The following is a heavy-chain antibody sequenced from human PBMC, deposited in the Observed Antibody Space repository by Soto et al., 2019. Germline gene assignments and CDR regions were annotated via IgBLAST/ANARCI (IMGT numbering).Heavy chain of an antibody. CDR1: GGSISSYY. Sequence: PSETLSLTCTVSGGSISSYYWSWIRQPPGKGLERIGYIYYSGSTNYNPSLKSRVTISVDTSKNQFSLKLSSVTAADTAVYYCARVPLKLGFGELNWFDPWGQGTLVTVSS. V-gene: IGHV4-59*01. CDR3: ARVPLKLGFGELNWFDP. J-gene: IGHJ5*02. D-gene: IGHD3-10*01. CDR2: IYYSGST.